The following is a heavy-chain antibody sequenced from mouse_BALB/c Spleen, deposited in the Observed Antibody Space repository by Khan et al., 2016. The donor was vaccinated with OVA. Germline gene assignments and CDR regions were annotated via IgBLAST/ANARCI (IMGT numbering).Heavy chain of an antibody. CDR2: IWTGGGT. CDR3: VRRGDYYGSFYWYFDV. D-gene: IGHD1-1*01. Sequence: QVQLKESGPGLVAPSQSLSITCTVSGFSLTNYDISWMRQTPGKGLEWLGVIWTGGGTNYNSVFMSRLSITKDNSKSQVFLKMNSLQTDDTAIYCCVRRGDYYGSFYWYFDVWGAGTTVTVSS. J-gene: IGHJ1*01. CDR1: GFSLTNYD. V-gene: IGHV2-9-2*01.